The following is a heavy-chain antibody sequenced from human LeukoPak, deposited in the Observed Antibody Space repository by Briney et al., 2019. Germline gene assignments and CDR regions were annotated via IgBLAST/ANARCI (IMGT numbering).Heavy chain of an antibody. D-gene: IGHD6-6*01. J-gene: IGHJ4*02. V-gene: IGHV3-30*03. Sequence: GGSLRLSCAASGFTFSSYGMHWVRQAPGKGLEWVAVISYDGSNKYYADSVKGRFTISRDNAKNTLYLQMNSLSAEDTAVYYCARGYSSSYRIDYWGQGTLVTVSS. CDR1: GFTFSSYG. CDR3: ARGYSSSYRIDY. CDR2: ISYDGSNK.